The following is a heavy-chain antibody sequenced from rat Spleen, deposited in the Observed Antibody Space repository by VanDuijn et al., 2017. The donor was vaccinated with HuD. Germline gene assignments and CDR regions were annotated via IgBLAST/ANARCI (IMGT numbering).Heavy chain of an antibody. V-gene: IGHV3-1*01. CDR2: ISYSGSS. D-gene: IGHD1-11*01. CDR1: GYSIISSY. CDR3: ARYRDSFGHVGIFDY. Sequence: EVQLQESGPGLVKPSQSLSLTCSVTGYSIISSYRWSWIRKFPGNKMEWVGYISYSGSSGYNPSLKSRISITRDTSKNQFFLQLNSVTTEDTATYYCARYRDSFGHVGIFDYWGQGVMVTVSS. J-gene: IGHJ2*01.